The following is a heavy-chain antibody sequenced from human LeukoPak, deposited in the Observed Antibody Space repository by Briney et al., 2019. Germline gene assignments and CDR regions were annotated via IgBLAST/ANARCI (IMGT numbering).Heavy chain of an antibody. J-gene: IGHJ4*02. CDR2: ISGSGGST. V-gene: IGHV3-23*01. D-gene: IGHD4-17*01. Sequence: GGSLRLSCAASEFTFSSYAMSWVRQAPGKGLEWVSAISGSGGSTYYADSVKGRFTISRDNSKNTLYLQMNSLRAEDTAVYYCAKCPFYGDYSYFDYWGQGTLVTVSS. CDR3: AKCPFYGDYSYFDY. CDR1: EFTFSSYA.